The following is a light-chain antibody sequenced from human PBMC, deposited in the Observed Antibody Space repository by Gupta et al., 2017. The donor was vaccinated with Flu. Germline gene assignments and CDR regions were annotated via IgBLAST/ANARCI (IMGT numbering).Light chain of an antibody. CDR2: AAS. J-gene: IGKJ2*01. CDR1: QDVSVW. Sequence: DIQMTQPPSSVSASVGDRVTITCRASQDVSVWVSWYQQKSGEAPKLLILAASTLKSGVPSRFSGRGSGTDSTLTISSLQPEDFGTYYCQQADAFPYTFGQGTKLEI. CDR3: QQADAFPYT. V-gene: IGKV1D-12*01.